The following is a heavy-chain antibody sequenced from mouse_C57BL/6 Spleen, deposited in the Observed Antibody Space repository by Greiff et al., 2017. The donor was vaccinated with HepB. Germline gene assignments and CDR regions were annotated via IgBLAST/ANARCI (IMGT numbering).Heavy chain of an antibody. CDR2: INYDGSST. V-gene: IGHV5-16*01. J-gene: IGHJ4*01. CDR1: GFTFSDYY. CDR3: ARDQGDAMDY. Sequence: EVKLMESEGGLVQPGSSMKLSCTASGFTFSDYYMAWVRQVPEKGLEWVANINYDGSSTYYLDSLKSRFIISRDNAKNILYLQMSSLKSEDTATYYCARDQGDAMDYWGQGTSVTVSS.